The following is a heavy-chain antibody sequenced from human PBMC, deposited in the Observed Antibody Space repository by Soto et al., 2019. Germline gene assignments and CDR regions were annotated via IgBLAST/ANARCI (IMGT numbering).Heavy chain of an antibody. CDR1: GATFSSYA. V-gene: IGHV1-69*14. CDR3: VRVVAIPGYPDN. Sequence: QVQLVQSGAEVRQPASSVKVSCKTSGATFSSYAITWVRQAPGQGLEWMGGIVPTVDTSTYVQKFQGRVTITADKFTNTVYMELSSLRSDDTAVYYCVRVVAIPGYPDNWGQGTLVTVSS. D-gene: IGHD5-12*01. CDR2: IVPTVDTS. J-gene: IGHJ4*02.